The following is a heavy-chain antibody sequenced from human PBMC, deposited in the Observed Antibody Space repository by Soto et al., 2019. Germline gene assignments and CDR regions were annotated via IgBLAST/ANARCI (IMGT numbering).Heavy chain of an antibody. J-gene: IGHJ4*02. V-gene: IGHV3-33*01. Sequence: QVQLVGSGGGVVQPGRSLRLSCAASGFTFSSYGMHWVRQAPGKGLEWVAVIWYDGSNKYYADSVKGRFTISRDNSKNTLYLQMNSLRAEDTAVYYCARDPPFGGIAVARGGDYWGQGTLVTVSS. CDR3: ARDPPFGGIAVARGGDY. CDR1: GFTFSSYG. D-gene: IGHD6-19*01. CDR2: IWYDGSNK.